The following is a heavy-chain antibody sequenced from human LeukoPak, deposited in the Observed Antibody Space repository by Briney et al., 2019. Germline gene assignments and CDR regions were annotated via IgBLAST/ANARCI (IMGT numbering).Heavy chain of an antibody. Sequence: PSETLSLTCAVYGGSFSGYYWSWIRQPPGKGLEWIGEINHSGSTNYNPSLKSRVTISVDTSKNQFSLKLSSVTAADTAVYYCAGTRYYDSGDYWGQGTLVTVSS. J-gene: IGHJ4*02. D-gene: IGHD3-22*01. CDR1: GGSFSGYY. V-gene: IGHV4-34*01. CDR3: AGTRYYDSGDY. CDR2: INHSGST.